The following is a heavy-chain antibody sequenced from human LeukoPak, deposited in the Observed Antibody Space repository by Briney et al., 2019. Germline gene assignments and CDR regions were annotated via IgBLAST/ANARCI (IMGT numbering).Heavy chain of an antibody. V-gene: IGHV1-8*01. Sequence: ASVKVSCKASGYTFTSYDINWVRQATGQGLEWMGWMNPNSGNTGYAQKFQGRVTMTRNTSISTAYMELSSPRSEDTAVYYCARERWRQWLVRYNWFDPWGQGTLVTVSS. CDR1: GYTFTSYD. J-gene: IGHJ5*02. CDR3: ARERWRQWLVRYNWFDP. D-gene: IGHD6-19*01. CDR2: MNPNSGNT.